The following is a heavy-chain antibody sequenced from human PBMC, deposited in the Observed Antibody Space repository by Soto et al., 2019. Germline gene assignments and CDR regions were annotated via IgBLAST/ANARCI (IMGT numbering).Heavy chain of an antibody. CDR2: ISAYDGNT. CDR1: GYTFTSYG. J-gene: IGHJ6*02. CDR3: ARGGYYDSSGSRNYYYYGMNV. Sequence: QVQQVQSGAEVKKPGASVKVSCKASGYTFTSYGISWVRQAPGQGLEWLGWISAYDGNTNYAQSLHGRVFMTTDTATRTAYMELRSLRSDDTAVYYCARGGYYDSSGSRNYYYYGMNVWGQGTTVTVSS. D-gene: IGHD3-22*01. V-gene: IGHV1-18*01.